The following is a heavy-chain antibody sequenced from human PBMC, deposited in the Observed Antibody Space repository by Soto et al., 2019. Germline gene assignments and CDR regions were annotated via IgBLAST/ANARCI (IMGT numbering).Heavy chain of an antibody. Sequence: QPGGSLRLSCAASGFTFSSYAMSWVRQAPGKGLEWVSAISGSGGSTYYADSVKGRFTISRDNSKNTLYLQMNSLRAEDTAVYYCAKASTYDTLTGPDAFDIWGQGTMVTVSS. J-gene: IGHJ3*02. CDR1: GFTFSSYA. D-gene: IGHD3-9*01. CDR3: AKASTYDTLTGPDAFDI. CDR2: ISGSGGST. V-gene: IGHV3-23*01.